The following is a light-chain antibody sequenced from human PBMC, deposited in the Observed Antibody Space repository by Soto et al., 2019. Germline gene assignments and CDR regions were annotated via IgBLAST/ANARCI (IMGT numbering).Light chain of an antibody. CDR3: QLYNSYSLV. CDR2: DAA. CDR1: QSISSW. Sequence: DIQMTQAHSTLSASVGDKVTITCRASQSISSWLAWYQQKPGKAPKLLIYDAASLVSGVPSRFSGSGSGTEFSLTFSGLQPDGFATYCCQLYNSYSLVIGGGTKVESK. V-gene: IGKV1-5*01. J-gene: IGKJ4*01.